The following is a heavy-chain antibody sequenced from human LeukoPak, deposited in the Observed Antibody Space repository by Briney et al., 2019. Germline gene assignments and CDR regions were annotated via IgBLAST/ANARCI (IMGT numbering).Heavy chain of an antibody. J-gene: IGHJ4*02. V-gene: IGHV3-23*01. CDR1: GFTFSSYS. D-gene: IGHD6-19*01. CDR2: ISGSGGST. Sequence: PGGSLRLSCAASGFTFSSYSMTWARQAPGKGLEWVSAISGSGGSTYYADSVKGRFTISRDNSKNTLYLQMSSLRAEDTAVYYCAKDRPRIAVAGSHFDYWGQGTLVTVSS. CDR3: AKDRPRIAVAGSHFDY.